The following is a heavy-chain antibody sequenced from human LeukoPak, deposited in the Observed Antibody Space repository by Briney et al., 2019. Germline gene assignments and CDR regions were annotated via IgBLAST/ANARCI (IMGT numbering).Heavy chain of an antibody. CDR1: GGSISSSNW. V-gene: IGHV4-4*02. CDR3: ARLTMIVVVGWFDP. Sequence: SETLSLTCAVSGGSISSSNWWSWVRQPPGKGLEWIGEIYHSGSTNYNPSLKGRVTISVDKSKNQFSLKLSSVTAADTAVYYCARLTMIVVVGWFDPWGQGTLVTVSS. CDR2: IYHSGST. D-gene: IGHD3-22*01. J-gene: IGHJ5*02.